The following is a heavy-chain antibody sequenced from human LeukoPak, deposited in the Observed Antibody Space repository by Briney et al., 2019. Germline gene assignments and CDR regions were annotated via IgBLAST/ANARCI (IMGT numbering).Heavy chain of an antibody. D-gene: IGHD6-13*01. J-gene: IGHJ3*02. Sequence: GESLKISCKGSGYSFTSYWIGWVRQMPGKGLEWMGIIYPGDSDTRYSPSFQGQITISADKTISTAYLQWSRLKASGTARYYCARLGYAAAEDGDAFDIWAQGTMVTVSS. CDR1: GYSFTSYW. V-gene: IGHV5-51*01. CDR3: ARLGYAAAEDGDAFDI. CDR2: IYPGDSDT.